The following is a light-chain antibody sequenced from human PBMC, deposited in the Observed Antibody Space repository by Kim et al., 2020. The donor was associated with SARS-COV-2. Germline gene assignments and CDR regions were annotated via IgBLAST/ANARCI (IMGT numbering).Light chain of an antibody. CDR2: YDH. V-gene: IGLV3-21*04. Sequence: SYELTQPPSVSVAPGQTARITCGGNNIGTKNVHWYRQKAGQAPVLVIYYDHDRPSGIPERFSGSNSGHTATLTISRVEAEDEADYYCQVWDSNSDPVVFGGGTKLTVL. J-gene: IGLJ2*01. CDR1: NIGTKN. CDR3: QVWDSNSDPVV.